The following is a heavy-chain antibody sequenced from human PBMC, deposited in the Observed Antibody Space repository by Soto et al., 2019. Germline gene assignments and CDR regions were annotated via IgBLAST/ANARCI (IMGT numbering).Heavy chain of an antibody. CDR3: ARRTGDYDD. CDR1: GGSISSSSYY. V-gene: IGHV4-39*01. CDR2: IYYSGST. D-gene: IGHD7-27*01. J-gene: IGHJ4*01. Sequence: KTSETLSLTCTVSGGSISSSSYYWGWIRQPPGKGLEWIGSIYYSGSTYYNPSLKRRVTISVDTSKNQFSLKLSSVTAADTAVYYCARRTGDYDDGGHGTLVTVS.